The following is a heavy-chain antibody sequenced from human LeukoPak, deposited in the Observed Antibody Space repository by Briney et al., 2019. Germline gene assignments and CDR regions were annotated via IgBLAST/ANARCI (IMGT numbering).Heavy chain of an antibody. CDR3: AKAARPDDSGYYYYYMDV. D-gene: IGHD3-22*01. Sequence: PGGSLRLSCAASGFTFDDYGMSWVRQAPGKGLEWVSGINWNGGSTGYADSVKGRFTISRDNSKDTLYLQMNSLRADDTAVYYCAKAARPDDSGYYYYYMDVWGKGTTVTISS. V-gene: IGHV3-20*04. CDR2: INWNGGST. J-gene: IGHJ6*03. CDR1: GFTFDDYG.